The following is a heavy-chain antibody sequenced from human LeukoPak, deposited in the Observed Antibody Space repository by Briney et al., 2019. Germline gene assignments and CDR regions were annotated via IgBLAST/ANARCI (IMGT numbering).Heavy chain of an antibody. CDR2: INHSGST. D-gene: IGHD3-16*02. Sequence: PSETLSLTCAVYGGSFSGYYWSWIRQPPGKGLEWIGEINHSGSTNYNPSLKSRVTISVDTSKNQFSLNLSSVTAADTAVYYCARGRPIMITFGGIINLDYWGQGTLVTVSS. V-gene: IGHV4-34*01. CDR1: GGSFSGYY. CDR3: ARGRPIMITFGGIINLDY. J-gene: IGHJ4*02.